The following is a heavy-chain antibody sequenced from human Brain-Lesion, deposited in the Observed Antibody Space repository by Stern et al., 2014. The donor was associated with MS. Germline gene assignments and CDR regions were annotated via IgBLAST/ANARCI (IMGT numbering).Heavy chain of an antibody. J-gene: IGHJ5*02. V-gene: IGHV4-39*01. Sequence: QVQLQESGPGLVKPSETLSLTCTVAGGSVSSTSYAWAWIRQPPGKGLEWIGTISYSGNTYYSPSLQSRLTISLDTSKNQFSLQLRSVTAADTAVYYCAGEEDIRYCSGGSCTGNWFDPWGQGTLVTVSS. CDR3: AGEEDIRYCSGGSCTGNWFDP. CDR1: GGSVSSTSYA. D-gene: IGHD2-15*01. CDR2: ISYSGNT.